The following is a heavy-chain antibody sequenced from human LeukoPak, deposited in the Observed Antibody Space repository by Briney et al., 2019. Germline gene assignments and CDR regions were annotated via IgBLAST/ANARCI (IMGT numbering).Heavy chain of an antibody. J-gene: IGHJ4*02. CDR3: ARDRWDFWSGYYTDY. D-gene: IGHD3-3*01. Sequence: ASVKVSCKASGYTFTGYYMHWVRQAPGQGLEWMGWINPNSGGTNYAQKFQGRVTMTRDTSISTAYMELSRLRSDDTAVYYCARDRWDFWSGYYTDYWGQGTLVTVSS. CDR2: INPNSGGT. CDR1: GYTFTGYY. V-gene: IGHV1-2*02.